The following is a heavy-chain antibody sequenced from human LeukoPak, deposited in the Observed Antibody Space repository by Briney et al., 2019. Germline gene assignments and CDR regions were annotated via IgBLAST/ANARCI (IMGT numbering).Heavy chain of an antibody. Sequence: GGSLRLSCAASGFTSSSYGMHWVRQAPGKGLEWVAVISYDGSNKYYADSVKGRFTISRDNSKSTLYLQMNSLRAEDTAVYYCAKEDDYVWGSYRLDYWGQGTLVTVSS. V-gene: IGHV3-30*18. CDR3: AKEDDYVWGSYRLDY. D-gene: IGHD3-16*02. CDR1: GFTSSSYG. J-gene: IGHJ4*02. CDR2: ISYDGSNK.